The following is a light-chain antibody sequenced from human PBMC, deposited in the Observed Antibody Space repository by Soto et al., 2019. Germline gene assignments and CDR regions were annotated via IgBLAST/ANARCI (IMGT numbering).Light chain of an antibody. CDR1: QSISSY. CDR2: AAS. CDR3: QQSYSTPRT. V-gene: IGKV1-39*01. Sequence: DIKMTQSQSSLSASVGDIVTITCRASQSISSYLNWYQQKPGKAPKLLIYAASSLQSGVPSKFSDSGSGTDFTLTISSLQPGDFATYYCQQSYSTPRTFGQGTKVEIK. J-gene: IGKJ1*01.